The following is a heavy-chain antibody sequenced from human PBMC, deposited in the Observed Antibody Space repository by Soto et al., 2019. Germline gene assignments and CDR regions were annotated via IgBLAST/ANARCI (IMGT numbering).Heavy chain of an antibody. J-gene: IGHJ4*02. D-gene: IGHD3-16*01. Sequence: SETLSLTCTVSGGSISSSSYYWGWIRQPPGKGLEWIGSIYYSGSTYYNPSLKSRVTISVDTSKNQFSLKLSSVTAADTAVYYCVGGVYDYIWGSSTTGLDYWGQGTLVTVSS. CDR2: IYYSGST. CDR3: VGGVYDYIWGSSTTGLDY. V-gene: IGHV4-39*01. CDR1: GGSISSSSYY.